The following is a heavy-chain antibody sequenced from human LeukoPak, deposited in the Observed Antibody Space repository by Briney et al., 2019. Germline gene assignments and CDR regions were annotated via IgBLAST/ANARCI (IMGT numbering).Heavy chain of an antibody. CDR1: GFTFSSYA. V-gene: IGHV3-23*01. CDR2: ISGRGAGT. J-gene: IGHJ4*02. Sequence: PGGSLRLSCAASGFTFSSYAMSWVRQAPGKGLEWVSAISGRGAGTHYADSVKGRFTISRDNSKNTLYLQMNSLRAEDTAVYYCAKGADILTGYTLDCWGQGTLVTVSS. D-gene: IGHD3-9*01. CDR3: AKGADILTGYTLDC.